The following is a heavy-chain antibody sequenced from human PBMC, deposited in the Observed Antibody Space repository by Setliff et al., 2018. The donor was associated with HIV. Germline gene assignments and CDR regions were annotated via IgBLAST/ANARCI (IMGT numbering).Heavy chain of an antibody. CDR2: FDPELGET. CDR3: AIDNRGGEGAPYYFDY. CDR1: GYTLTKLS. J-gene: IGHJ4*02. V-gene: IGHV1-24*01. D-gene: IGHD1-26*01. Sequence: ASVKVSCKVSGYTLTKLSMHWVRQAPGKGLEWMGGFDPELGETFFAQRFQGRITMTGDTSADTAYMELRSLRSDDTATYYCAIDNRGGEGAPYYFDYWGQGARVTVSS.